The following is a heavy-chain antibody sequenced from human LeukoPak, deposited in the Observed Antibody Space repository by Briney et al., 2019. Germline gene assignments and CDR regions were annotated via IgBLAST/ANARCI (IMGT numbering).Heavy chain of an antibody. V-gene: IGHV4-59*01. D-gene: IGHD3-10*01. J-gene: IGHJ4*02. CDR2: IYYSGST. CDR1: GVSISSYY. CDR3: ARAKYYYGSGSYGYFDY. Sequence: PSETLSLTCTVSGVSISSYYWSWIRQPPGKGLEGIGYIYYSGSTNYNPSLKSRVTISVDTSKNQFSLKLSSVTAADTAVYYCARAKYYYGSGSYGYFDYWGQGTLVTVSS.